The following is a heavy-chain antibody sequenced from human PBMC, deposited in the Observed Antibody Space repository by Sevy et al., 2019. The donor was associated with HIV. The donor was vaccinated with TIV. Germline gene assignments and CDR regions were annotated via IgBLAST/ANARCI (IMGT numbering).Heavy chain of an antibody. J-gene: IGHJ6*02. Sequence: GGSLRLSCAASGFTFSSYGMHWVRQAPGKGLEWVAVIWYDGSNKYYADSVKGRFTISRDNSKNTLYLQMNSLRAEDTAVYYCARGRITIFGVVYGMDVWGQGTTVTVSS. CDR2: IWYDGSNK. CDR1: GFTFSSYG. D-gene: IGHD3-3*01. V-gene: IGHV3-33*01. CDR3: ARGRITIFGVVYGMDV.